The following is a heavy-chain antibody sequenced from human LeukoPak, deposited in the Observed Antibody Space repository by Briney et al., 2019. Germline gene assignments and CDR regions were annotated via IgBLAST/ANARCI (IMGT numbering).Heavy chain of an antibody. Sequence: ASVKVSCTASGYTFTGYYMHWVRQAPGQGLEWMGWINPNSGGTNYAQKFQGRVTMTRDTSISTAYMELSRLRSDDTAVYYCARDAPGSRNYGDVLGYYYGMDVWGQGTTVTVSS. V-gene: IGHV1-2*02. D-gene: IGHD4-17*01. CDR1: GYTFTGYY. J-gene: IGHJ6*02. CDR3: ARDAPGSRNYGDVLGYYYGMDV. CDR2: INPNSGGT.